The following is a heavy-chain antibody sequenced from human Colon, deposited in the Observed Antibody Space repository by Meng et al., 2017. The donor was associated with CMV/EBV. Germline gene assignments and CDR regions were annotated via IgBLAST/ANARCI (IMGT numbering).Heavy chain of an antibody. V-gene: IGHV4-59*08. CDR2: IYYSGTT. J-gene: IGHJ6*02. D-gene: IGHD1-1*01. Sequence: SETLSLTCTVSGGSISSHYWTWSRHRPGKGLEWIGCIYYSGTTDYNPSLRSRVTVSVDASKNHFSLKLSSVTDADTAVYYCARFSATGAYYYGMDVWGQGTTVTVSS. CDR1: GGSISSHY. CDR3: ARFSATGAYYYGMDV.